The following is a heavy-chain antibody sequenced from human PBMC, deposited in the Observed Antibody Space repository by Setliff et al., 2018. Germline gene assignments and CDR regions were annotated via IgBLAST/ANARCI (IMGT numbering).Heavy chain of an antibody. CDR3: TREASVDFWSGYPYYYYMDF. D-gene: IGHD3-3*01. CDR1: GFTFGDYA. CDR2: IRSKAYGGTT. Sequence: GGSLRLSCTASGFTFGDYAMSWVRQAPGKGLEWVGCIRSKAYGGTTEYAASVKGRFTISRDDSKSIAYLQMNSLKTEDTAVYYCTREASVDFWSGYPYYYYMDFCGKVTTVTVAS. V-gene: IGHV3-49*04. J-gene: IGHJ6*03.